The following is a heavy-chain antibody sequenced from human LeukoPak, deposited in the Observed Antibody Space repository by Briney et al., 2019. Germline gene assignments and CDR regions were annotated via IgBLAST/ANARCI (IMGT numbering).Heavy chain of an antibody. D-gene: IGHD6-19*01. CDR2: FDPEDGET. CDR1: GYTLTELS. V-gene: IGHV1-24*01. CDR3: ARGGWYYFDY. Sequence: ASVKVSCKVSGYTLTELSMHWVRQAPGKGLEWMGGFDPEDGETIYAQKFQGRVTMTRDTSTSTVYMELSSLRSEDTAVYYCARGGWYYFDYWGQGTLVTVSS. J-gene: IGHJ4*02.